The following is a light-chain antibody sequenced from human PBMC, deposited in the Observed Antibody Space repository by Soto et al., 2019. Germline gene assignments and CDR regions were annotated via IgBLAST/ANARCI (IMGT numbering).Light chain of an antibody. V-gene: IGKV3-11*01. CDR2: DAS. J-gene: IGKJ4*01. CDR1: QNVGGY. Sequence: EIVLTQSPATLSLSPGERATLSCRASQNVGGYLAWYQQKPGQAPRLLISDASNRAAGIPARFSGIGSGTGFTLTISSLEPEDFAVYYCQQRNSWPLTFGGGTKVEIK. CDR3: QQRNSWPLT.